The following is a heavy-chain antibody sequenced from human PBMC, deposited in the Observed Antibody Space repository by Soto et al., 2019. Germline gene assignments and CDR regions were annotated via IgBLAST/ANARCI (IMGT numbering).Heavy chain of an antibody. Sequence: QVQLVQSRAEVKKPGSSVKVSCKASGGTFSSYAISWVRQAPGQGLEWMGGIIPIFGIANYAQKFQGRVTITADESTSTAYMELSSLRSEDTAVYYCARERVVVAAKGGFDYWGQGTLVTVSS. CDR3: ARERVVVAAKGGFDY. J-gene: IGHJ4*02. CDR2: IIPIFGIA. CDR1: GGTFSSYA. V-gene: IGHV1-69*01. D-gene: IGHD2-15*01.